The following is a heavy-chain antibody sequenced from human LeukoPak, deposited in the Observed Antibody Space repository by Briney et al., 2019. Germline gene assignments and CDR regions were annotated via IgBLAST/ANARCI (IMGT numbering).Heavy chain of an antibody. CDR2: ISSSSSYI. J-gene: IGHJ5*02. CDR3: ALDPTGTTRNWFDP. CDR1: GFTFSSYS. Sequence: PGGSLRLSCAASGFTFSSYSMNWVRQAPGKGLEWVSSISSSSSYIYYADSVKGRFTISRDNAKNSLYLQTNSLRAEDTAVYYCALDPTGTTRNWFDPWGQGTLVTVSS. V-gene: IGHV3-21*01. D-gene: IGHD1-1*01.